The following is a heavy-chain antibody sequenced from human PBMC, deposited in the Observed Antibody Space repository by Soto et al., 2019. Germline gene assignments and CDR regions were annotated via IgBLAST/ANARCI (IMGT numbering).Heavy chain of an antibody. CDR3: ARVGRYYSESTESD. V-gene: IGHV3-21*01. J-gene: IGHJ4*02. CDR2: ISSKSAYI. Sequence: EVQLVESGGGLVKPGESLRLSCVASGFNFNTYTMSWVRQAPGKGLEWVSSISSKSAYIYYADSVEGRFTVSRDNAKTSLYLQMTALRADGPAVYYCARVGRYYSESTESDWGQGTLVTVSS. D-gene: IGHD3-22*01. CDR1: GFNFNTYT.